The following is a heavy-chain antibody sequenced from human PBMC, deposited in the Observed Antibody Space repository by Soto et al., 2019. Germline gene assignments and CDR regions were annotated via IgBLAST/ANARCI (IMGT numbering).Heavy chain of an antibody. CDR2: ISWNSGSI. Sequence: EVQLVESGGGLVQPGRSLRLSCAASGFTFDDYAMHWVRQAPGKGLEWVSGISWNSGSIGYADSVKGRFTISRDNAKNSLYLPMNRLRAEDTALYYCAKDLFPGRVSGWHLSRGFDYWGQGTLVSVSS. CDR1: GFTFDDYA. D-gene: IGHD3-10*01. J-gene: IGHJ4*02. V-gene: IGHV3-9*01. CDR3: AKDLFPGRVSGWHLSRGFDY.